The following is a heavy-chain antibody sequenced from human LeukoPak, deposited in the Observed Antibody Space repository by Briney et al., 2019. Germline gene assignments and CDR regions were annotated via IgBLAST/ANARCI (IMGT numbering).Heavy chain of an antibody. CDR2: MNPNSGNT. CDR3: ARLVYDSSGYYYMDV. CDR1: GGTFSSYA. D-gene: IGHD3-22*01. V-gene: IGHV1-8*03. Sequence: ASVKVSCKASGGTFSSYAISWVRQATGQGLEWMGWMNPNSGNTGYAQKFQGRVTITRNTSISTAYMELSSLRSEDTAVYYCARLVYDSSGYYYMDVWGKGTTVTVSS. J-gene: IGHJ6*03.